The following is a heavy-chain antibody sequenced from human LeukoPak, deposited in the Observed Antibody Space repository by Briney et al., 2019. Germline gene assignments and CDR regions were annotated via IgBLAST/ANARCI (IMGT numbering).Heavy chain of an antibody. V-gene: IGHV4-30-2*01. J-gene: IGHJ4*02. CDR2: IYHSGST. CDR1: GGSISSGGYY. CDR3: ARGLEQFEYSSSSEGFDY. D-gene: IGHD6-6*01. Sequence: SQTLSLTCTVSGGSISSGGYYWSWIRQPPGKGLEWIGYIYHSGSTYYNPSLKSRVTISVDRSKNQFSLKLSSVTAADTAVYYCARGLEQFEYSSSSEGFDYWGQGTLVTVSS.